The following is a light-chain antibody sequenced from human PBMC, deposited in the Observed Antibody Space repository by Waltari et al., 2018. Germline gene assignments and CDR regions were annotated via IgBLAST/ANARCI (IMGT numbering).Light chain of an antibody. V-gene: IGKV3-15*01. J-gene: IGKJ1*01. CDR3: QQYNNWLET. CDR1: QSVSSN. Sequence: EIVMPQSPATLSVSPGERATLSCRASQSVSSNLAWYQQKPGQAPRLLIYGASTRATGIQARFSGSGSGTEFTLTISSMQSEDFAGYYCQQYNNWLETFGQGTKVEIK. CDR2: GAS.